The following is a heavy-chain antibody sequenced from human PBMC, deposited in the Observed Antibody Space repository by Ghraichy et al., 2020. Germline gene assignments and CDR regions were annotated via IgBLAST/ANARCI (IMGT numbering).Heavy chain of an antibody. J-gene: IGHJ6*03. V-gene: IGHV3-48*02. CDR3: TRVGVFEAEVVRMDV. CDR2: ISRSGSLI. CDR1: GFTLSDYS. D-gene: IGHD2/OR15-2a*01. Sequence: ETLSLTCAASGFTLSDYSLNWVRQTPGRGLEWISYISRSGSLIYNADSVKGRFSISRDNVKNLLYLQMSSLTDGDTAVYYCTRVGVFEAEVVRMDVWGKGTTVTVSS.